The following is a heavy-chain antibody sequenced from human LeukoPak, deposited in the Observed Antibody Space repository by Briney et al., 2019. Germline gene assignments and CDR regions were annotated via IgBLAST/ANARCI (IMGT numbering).Heavy chain of an antibody. V-gene: IGHV3-23*01. CDR1: GFTFSSYA. CDR3: AKDSSESSGYQFDY. J-gene: IGHJ4*02. CDR2: MSGSGGST. Sequence: GGSLRLSCAASGFTFSSYAMSWVRQAPGKGPEWVSAMSGSGGSTYYADSVKGRFTISRDNSKNTLYLQMNSLRVEDTAVYYCAKDSSESSGYQFDYWGQGTLVTVSS. D-gene: IGHD3-22*01.